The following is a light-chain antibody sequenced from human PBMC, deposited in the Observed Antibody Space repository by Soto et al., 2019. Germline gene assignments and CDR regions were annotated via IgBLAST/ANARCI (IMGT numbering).Light chain of an antibody. Sequence: DIQMTQSPSSLSASVGDTVTITCRASQAIRNDLGWYQQKPGEAPKRLIYAASYFQDGVPSRFSGSGSGTEFTFTISSLQPEDFGSYYCLQHHSSPYTFGQGTKMEI. J-gene: IGKJ2*01. CDR2: AAS. V-gene: IGKV1-17*01. CDR1: QAIRND. CDR3: LQHHSSPYT.